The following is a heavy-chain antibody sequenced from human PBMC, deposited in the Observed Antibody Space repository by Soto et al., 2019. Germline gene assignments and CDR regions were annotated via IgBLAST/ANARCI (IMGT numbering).Heavy chain of an antibody. CDR2: INSGGDT. J-gene: IGHJ3*02. Sequence: LRLSCAASGFTVSSNYMNWVRQAPGKGLEWVSVINSGGDTYYADSVKGRFTISRDNSKNTLYLQMNSLRAEDTAVYYCARGSPAFDIWGQGTMVTVSS. CDR3: ARGSPAFDI. CDR1: GFTVSSNY. V-gene: IGHV3-53*01.